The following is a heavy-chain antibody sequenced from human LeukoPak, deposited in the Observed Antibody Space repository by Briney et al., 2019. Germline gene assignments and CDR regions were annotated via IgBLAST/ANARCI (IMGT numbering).Heavy chain of an antibody. CDR2: IKSKTDGGTT. Sequence: GGSLRLSCAASGFTFSNAWMSWVRQAPGKGLEWVGRIKSKTDGGTTDYAASVKGIFTISRDDSKNTLYLQMNSLKTEDTAVYYCTTDPDCSSTSCYRSYYYYGLYVWGKGTTVTVSS. CDR3: TTDPDCSSTSCYRSYYYYGLYV. V-gene: IGHV3-15*01. J-gene: IGHJ6*04. CDR1: GFTFSNAW. D-gene: IGHD2-2*01.